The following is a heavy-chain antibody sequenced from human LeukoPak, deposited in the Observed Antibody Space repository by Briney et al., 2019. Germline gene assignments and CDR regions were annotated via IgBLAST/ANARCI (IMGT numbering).Heavy chain of an antibody. J-gene: IGHJ4*02. Sequence: TTSETLSLTCTVSGGSISSYYWSWIRQPPGKGLEWIGYIYYSGSTNYNPSLKSRVTISVDTSKNQFSLKLSSVTAADTAVYYCARGEARYYGSGSYFDYWGQGTLVTVSS. CDR2: IYYSGST. V-gene: IGHV4-59*01. CDR3: ARGEARYYGSGSYFDY. CDR1: GGSISSYY. D-gene: IGHD3-10*01.